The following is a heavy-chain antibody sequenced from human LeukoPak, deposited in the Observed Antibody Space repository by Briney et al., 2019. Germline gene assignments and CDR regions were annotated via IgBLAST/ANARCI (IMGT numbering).Heavy chain of an antibody. CDR2: INSDGGT. CDR3: ARGKECNGGKCYGNFDF. V-gene: IGHV3-66*02. D-gene: IGHD2-15*01. CDR1: GLTVSSNF. Sequence: GGSLRLSCVASGLTVSSNFMTWVRQAPGKGLEWVSVINSDGGTYYADSVKGRFIISRDNSKNTVYLQMNSLRPEDTAVYFCARGKECNGGKCYGNFDFWGQGTLVTVSS. J-gene: IGHJ4*02.